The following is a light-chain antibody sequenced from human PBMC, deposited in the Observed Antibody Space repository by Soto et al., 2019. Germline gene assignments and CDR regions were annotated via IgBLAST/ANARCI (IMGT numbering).Light chain of an antibody. CDR2: AAT. CDR1: QGISNY. V-gene: IGKV1-27*01. J-gene: IGKJ2*01. Sequence: DIQMTQSPSSLSASVGDRVTITCRASQGISNYLAWYQQKPGKVPKLLIYAATTLQSGVPSRFSGSGSGTDFTLTIRSLQPEDVGNYYCQKYNSAPHTFVQGTKLEIK. CDR3: QKYNSAPHT.